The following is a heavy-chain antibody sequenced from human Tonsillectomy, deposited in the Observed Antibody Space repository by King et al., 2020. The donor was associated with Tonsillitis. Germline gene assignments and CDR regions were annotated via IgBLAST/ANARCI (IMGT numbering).Heavy chain of an antibody. J-gene: IGHJ4*01. D-gene: IGHD2-2*01. CDR1: GGSISSGDYY. Sequence: QLQESGPGLVKPSQTLSLTCTVSGGSISSGDYYWSWIRQPPGKGLEWIGYIYYSGSTYYNPSLKSRVTISVDTSKNQFSLKLSSVTAADTAVYYCARASDVEYQLQFDYWGQEPWSPSPQ. V-gene: IGHV4-30-4*01. CDR3: ARASDVEYQLQFDY. CDR2: IYYSGST.